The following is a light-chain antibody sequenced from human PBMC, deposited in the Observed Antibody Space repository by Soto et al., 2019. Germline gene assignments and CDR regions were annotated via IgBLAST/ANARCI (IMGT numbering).Light chain of an antibody. CDR1: QGISNY. Sequence: DIQMTQSPSSLSATVGDRVTITCRASQGISNYLAWYQQKPGKVPKLLIYAASTLQSGVPSRFSGSRSGTEFTLTVSSLQPEDFAPYYCLQDPYDSWTFGQGTKVDI. CDR2: AAS. CDR3: LQDPYDSWT. J-gene: IGKJ1*01. V-gene: IGKV1-27*01.